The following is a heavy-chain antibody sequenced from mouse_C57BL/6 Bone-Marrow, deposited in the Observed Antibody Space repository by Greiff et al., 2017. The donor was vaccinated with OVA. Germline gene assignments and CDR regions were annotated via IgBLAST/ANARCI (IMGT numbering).Heavy chain of an antibody. Sequence: EVQLVESGGDLVKPGGSLKLSCAASGFTFSSYGMSWVRQTPDKRLEWVATISSGGSYTYYPDSVKGRFTISRDNAKNTLYLQMSSLKSEDTAMYYCARRGPYYFDYWGQGTTLTVSS. CDR1: GFTFSSYG. J-gene: IGHJ2*01. V-gene: IGHV5-6*01. CDR2: ISSGGSYT. CDR3: ARRGPYYFDY.